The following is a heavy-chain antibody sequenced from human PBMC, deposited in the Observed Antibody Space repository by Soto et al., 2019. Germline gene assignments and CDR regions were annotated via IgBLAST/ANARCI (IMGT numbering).Heavy chain of an antibody. CDR3: ARDRGPSSGYYPYWFDP. D-gene: IGHD3-22*01. V-gene: IGHV1-69*12. CDR2: IIPIFGTA. J-gene: IGHJ5*02. Sequence: QVQLVQSGAEVKKPGSSVKVSCKASGGTFSSYAITWVRQAPGQGLEWMGGIIPIFGTANYAQKFQGRVTITEDESTRTAYMELSSVRSEDTAVYYCARDRGPSSGYYPYWFDPWGQGTLVTVSS. CDR1: GGTFSSYA.